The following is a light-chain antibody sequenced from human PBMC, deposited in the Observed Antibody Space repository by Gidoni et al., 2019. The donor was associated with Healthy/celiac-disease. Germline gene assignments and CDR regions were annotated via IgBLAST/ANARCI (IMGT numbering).Light chain of an antibody. J-gene: IGKJ4*01. CDR3: QQYNNWPLT. V-gene: IGKV3-15*01. Sequence: EIVMTQSPATLSVSPGERATLSCRASQSVSSNLPWYQQKPGQAPRLLIYGASTRATGIPARFSCSGSGTEFTLTISSLQSEDFAVYYCQQYNNWPLTFGGGTKVEIK. CDR2: GAS. CDR1: QSVSSN.